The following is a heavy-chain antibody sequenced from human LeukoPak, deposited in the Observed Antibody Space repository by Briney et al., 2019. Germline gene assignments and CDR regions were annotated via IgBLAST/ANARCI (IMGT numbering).Heavy chain of an antibody. CDR3: ATLGVY. CDR2: ISYDGSNK. J-gene: IGHJ4*02. CDR1: GFTFSSYA. Sequence: QPGRSLRLSCAASGFTFSSYAMHWVCQAPGKGLEWVAVISYDGSNKYYADSVKGRFTISRDNSKNTLYLQMNSLRAEDTAVYYCATLGVYWGQGTLVTVSS. D-gene: IGHD3-16*01. V-gene: IGHV3-30-3*01.